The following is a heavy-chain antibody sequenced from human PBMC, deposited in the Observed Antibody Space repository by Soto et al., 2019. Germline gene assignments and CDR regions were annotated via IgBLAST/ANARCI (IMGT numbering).Heavy chain of an antibody. CDR2: IYYSGST. V-gene: IGHV4-59*08. J-gene: IGHJ6*03. CDR3: ARTGDRSGYYYYYMDV. CDR1: GDSISSYY. D-gene: IGHD7-27*01. Sequence: PSETLSLTCTVSGDSISSYYWTWIRQPPGRGLEWIGYIYYSGSTKYNPSLKSRVTISVDTSKNQFSLKLSSVTAADTAVYYCARTGDRSGYYYYYMDVWGKGTTVTVSS.